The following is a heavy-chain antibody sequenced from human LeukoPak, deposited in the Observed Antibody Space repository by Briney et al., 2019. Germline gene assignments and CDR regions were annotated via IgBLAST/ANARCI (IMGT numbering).Heavy chain of an antibody. D-gene: IGHD2-2*03. J-gene: IGHJ4*02. V-gene: IGHV4-39*07. CDR1: GGSISSGYYY. CDR2: IYISGTT. CDR3: ARGRWKTGMDSPYYFDF. Sequence: PSETLFLTCTVSGGSISSGYYYWGWIRQPPGKGLEWIGSIYISGTTYYNPSLKSRVTISVDTSKNQFSLKLTSVTAADTAVYYCARGRWKTGMDSPYYFDFWGQGTLVTVSS.